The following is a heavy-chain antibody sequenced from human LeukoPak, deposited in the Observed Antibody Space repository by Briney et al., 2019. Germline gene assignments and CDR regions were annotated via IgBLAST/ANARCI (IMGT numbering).Heavy chain of an antibody. V-gene: IGHV3-30*03. D-gene: IGHD3-10*01. CDR1: GFTFSSYG. J-gene: IGHJ6*03. CDR2: ISYDGSNK. CDR3: TRAGGLVRGVHYYYYMDV. Sequence: PGRSLRLSCAASGFTFSSYGMHWVRQAPGKGLEWVAVISYDGSNKYYADSVKGRFTISRDNSKNTLYLQMNSLRAEDTAVYYCTRAGGLVRGVHYYYYMDVWGKGTTVTISS.